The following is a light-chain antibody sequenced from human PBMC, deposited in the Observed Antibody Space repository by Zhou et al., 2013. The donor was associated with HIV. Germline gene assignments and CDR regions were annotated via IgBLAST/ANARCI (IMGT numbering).Light chain of an antibody. J-gene: IGKJ2*01. CDR1: QSVSNY. Sequence: EIVLTQSPATLSLSPGERATLSCRASQSVSNYLAWYQQKPGQAPRLLIYDASNRATAIPARFSGSGSGTDFTLTISSLEPEDFATYYCLQHHSYPYTFGLGDQAGDQT. CDR2: DAS. V-gene: IGKV3-11*01. CDR3: LQHHSYPYT.